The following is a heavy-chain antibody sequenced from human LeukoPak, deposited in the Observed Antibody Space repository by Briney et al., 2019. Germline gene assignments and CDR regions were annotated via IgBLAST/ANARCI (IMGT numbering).Heavy chain of an antibody. J-gene: IGHJ4*02. CDR1: GGSISGYY. D-gene: IGHD2-2*01. V-gene: IGHV4-59*01. CDR2: IYYSGST. Sequence: SETLSLTCTVSGGSISGYYWSWIRQPPGKGLEWIGYIYYSGSTNYNPSLKSRVTISVDTSKNQFSLKLSSVTAADTAVYYCARVSGYCSSTCCRGIEYWGQGTLVTVS. CDR3: ARVSGYCSSTCCRGIEY.